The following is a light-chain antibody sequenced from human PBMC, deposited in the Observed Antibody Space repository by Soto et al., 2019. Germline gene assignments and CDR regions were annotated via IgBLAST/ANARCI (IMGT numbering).Light chain of an antibody. Sequence: PSSLSASVGDRVTITCRASQSIGNYLSWYQQKPGKAPNLLIYTASSLQSGVPSRFSGSGSGTYFTLTINSLQPEDFATYYCQQSHSTVAFGQGTRLEIK. J-gene: IGKJ5*01. CDR3: QQSHSTVA. V-gene: IGKV1-39*01. CDR2: TAS. CDR1: QSIGNY.